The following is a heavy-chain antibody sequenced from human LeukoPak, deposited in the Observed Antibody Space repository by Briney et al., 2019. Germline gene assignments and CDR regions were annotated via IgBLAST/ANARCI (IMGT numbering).Heavy chain of an antibody. CDR1: GFTFSSYS. CDR2: ISSSSSYI. Sequence: PGGSLRLSCAASGFTFSSYSMNWVRQAPGKGLEWVSSISSSSSYIYYADSVKGRFTISRDNAKNSLYLQMNSLRAEDTAVYYCARAQGYCSSTSCYTGDDYWGQGTLVTVSS. V-gene: IGHV3-21*01. J-gene: IGHJ4*02. CDR3: ARAQGYCSSTSCYTGDDY. D-gene: IGHD2-2*02.